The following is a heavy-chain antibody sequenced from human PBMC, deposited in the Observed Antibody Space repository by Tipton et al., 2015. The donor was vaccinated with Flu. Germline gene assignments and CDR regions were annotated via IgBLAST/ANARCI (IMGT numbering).Heavy chain of an antibody. J-gene: IGHJ4*02. CDR1: GGSISSSSYF. V-gene: IGHV4-39*01. CDR2: IYYSGNT. CDR3: ARTCSSTSCYDY. Sequence: TLSLTCTVSGGSISSSSYFCVWIRQPPGKGLEWIGSIYYSGNTNYNPSLKSRVTISVDTSKNQFSLKLSSVTAADTAVYYCARTCSSTSCYDYWGQGTLVTVSS. D-gene: IGHD2-2*01.